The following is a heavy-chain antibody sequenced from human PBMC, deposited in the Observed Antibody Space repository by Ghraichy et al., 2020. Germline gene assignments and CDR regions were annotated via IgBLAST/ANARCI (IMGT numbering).Heavy chain of an antibody. CDR1: GFTFSSYA. D-gene: IGHD3-22*01. CDR3: AKGSRITMIVVVITPFDY. Sequence: GALRLSCAASGFTFSSYAMSWVRQAPGKGLEWVSAISGSGGSTYYADSVKGRFTISRDNSKNTLYLQMNSLRAEDTAVYYCAKGSRITMIVVVITPFDYWGQGTLVTVSS. J-gene: IGHJ4*02. V-gene: IGHV3-23*01. CDR2: ISGSGGST.